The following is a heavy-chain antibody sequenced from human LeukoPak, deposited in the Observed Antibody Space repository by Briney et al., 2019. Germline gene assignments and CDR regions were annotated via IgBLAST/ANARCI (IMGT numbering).Heavy chain of an antibody. D-gene: IGHD3-22*01. J-gene: IGHJ4*02. CDR3: ARGPDTSGYYPFDY. Sequence: ASVKVSCKASGYTFTGYYMHWVRQAPGQGLEWMGWINPNSGGTNYAQKFQGRVTMTRDTSISTAYMKLSRLRSDDTAVYYCARGPDTSGYYPFDYWGQGTLVTVSS. CDR1: GYTFTGYY. CDR2: INPNSGGT. V-gene: IGHV1-2*02.